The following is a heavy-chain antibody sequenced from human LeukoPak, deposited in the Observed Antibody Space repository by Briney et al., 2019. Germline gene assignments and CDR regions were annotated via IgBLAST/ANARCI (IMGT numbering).Heavy chain of an antibody. CDR2: INHSGST. CDR3: ARRDRGIAARSLDY. J-gene: IGHJ4*02. CDR1: GGSISSSSYY. D-gene: IGHD6-6*01. Sequence: SETLSLTCTVSGGSISSSSYYWSWIRQPPGKGLEWIGEINHSGSTNYNPSLKSRVTISVDTSKNQFSLKLSSVTAADTAVYYCARRDRGIAARSLDYWGQGTLVTVSS. V-gene: IGHV4-39*07.